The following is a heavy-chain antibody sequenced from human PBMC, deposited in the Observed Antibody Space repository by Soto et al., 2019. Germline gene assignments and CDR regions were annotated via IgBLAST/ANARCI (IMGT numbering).Heavy chain of an antibody. CDR1: GGSISSGGYS. V-gene: IGHV4-31*03. CDR3: ARFDYGDFRNWFDP. CDR2: IYFTGTT. D-gene: IGHD4-17*01. Sequence: TLSLTCTVSGGSISSGGYSWSWIRQYPGKGLEWIGYIYFTGTTCYSPSLKSRVTISVGTSKSQFSLKLSSVTAADTAVYYCARFDYGDFRNWFDPWGQGTRVTVSS. J-gene: IGHJ5*02.